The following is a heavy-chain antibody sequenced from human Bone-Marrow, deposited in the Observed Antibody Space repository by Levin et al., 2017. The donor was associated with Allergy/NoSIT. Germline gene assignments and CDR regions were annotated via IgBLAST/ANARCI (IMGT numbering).Heavy chain of an antibody. CDR1: GGSMNNYY. Sequence: SQTLSLTCTVSGGSMNNYYWNWIRQPPGKGLEWIGYIYYSGSTNFNPCLRSRITMSVHTSKNHFSLTLNAVTAADTAVYHCARSDRHCNGGPCYSEVDAFDIWGLGTMVTVSS. D-gene: IGHD2-15*01. J-gene: IGHJ3*02. CDR2: IYYSGST. CDR3: ARSDRHCNGGPCYSEVDAFDI. V-gene: IGHV4-59*01.